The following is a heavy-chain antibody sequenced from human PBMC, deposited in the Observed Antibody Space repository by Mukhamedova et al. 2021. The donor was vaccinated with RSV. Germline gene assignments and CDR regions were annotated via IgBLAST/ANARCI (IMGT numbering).Heavy chain of an antibody. V-gene: IGHV6-1*01. CDR2: TYYRSKWIK. J-gene: IGHJ5*01. D-gene: IGHD6-13*01. CDR3: AKTGSAGTGGGFDS. Sequence: ESPSRGLEWLGRTYYRSKWIKDYAVSVKSRITINPDTSKNQFYLQLNSVTPEDTAVYYCAKTGSAGTGGGFDSWGKGTLVTVSS.